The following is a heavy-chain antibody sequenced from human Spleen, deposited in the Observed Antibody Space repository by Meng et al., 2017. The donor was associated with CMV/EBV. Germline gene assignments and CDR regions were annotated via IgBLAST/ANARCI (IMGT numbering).Heavy chain of an antibody. J-gene: IGHJ4*02. D-gene: IGHD1-7*01. CDR3: ARAYNWNYDYFDY. Sequence: SETLSLTCTVSGGSISGSTYYWGWIRQPPGNRLEWIASMYYSGSTYYNPSVKSRVTISVDTSKNQFSLKLTSVTAADMAVYFCARAYNWNYDYFDYWGQGTVVTVSS. CDR2: MYYSGST. V-gene: IGHV4-39*07. CDR1: GGSISGSTYY.